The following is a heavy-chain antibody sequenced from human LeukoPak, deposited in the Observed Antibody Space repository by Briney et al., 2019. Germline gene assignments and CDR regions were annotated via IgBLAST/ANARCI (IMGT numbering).Heavy chain of an antibody. CDR3: AKDVRFGENYYYYYMDV. J-gene: IGHJ6*03. CDR2: ISYSAIST. Sequence: GGSLRLSCAASGFTFSSHAMNWVRQAPGKGPEWVSGISYSAISTYYADSVRGRFTISRDSSKNTLYLQMNSLRAEDTAIYDCAKDVRFGENYYYYYMDVWGKGTTVTVSS. D-gene: IGHD3-3*01. CDR1: GFTFSSHA. V-gene: IGHV3-23*01.